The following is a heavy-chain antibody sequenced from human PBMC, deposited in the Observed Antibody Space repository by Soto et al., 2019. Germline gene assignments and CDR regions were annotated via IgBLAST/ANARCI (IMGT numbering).Heavy chain of an antibody. CDR3: VKDSYADFHRVLSTAEYFFDY. Sequence: PGWSLRRYCTSSGFTFDDYAMHWVRQGPGRGLEWVSGITWNSGKIAYADSVKGRFTIARDDDNNSLYLQMNSLRPEDTALYYCVKDSYADFHRVLSTAEYFFDYWGQGTLVTVSS. J-gene: IGHJ4*01. CDR1: GFTFDDYA. D-gene: IGHD2-15*01. CDR2: ITWNSGKI. V-gene: IGHV3-9*01.